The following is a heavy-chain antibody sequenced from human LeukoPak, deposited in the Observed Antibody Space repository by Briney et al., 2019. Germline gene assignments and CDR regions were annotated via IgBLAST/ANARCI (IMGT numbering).Heavy chain of an antibody. CDR3: ARGSSSSWYSFDF. J-gene: IGHJ3*01. CDR2: IYFTGTT. D-gene: IGHD6-13*01. CDR1: GGSISSYY. Sequence: SETLSLTCSVSGGSISSYYWSWVRQPAGKGLEWIGRIYFTGTTNYNPSLQSRVTMSVDTSKYQFSLELSSVTAADTAVYYCARGSSSSWYSFDFWGQGTVVTVSS. V-gene: IGHV4-4*07.